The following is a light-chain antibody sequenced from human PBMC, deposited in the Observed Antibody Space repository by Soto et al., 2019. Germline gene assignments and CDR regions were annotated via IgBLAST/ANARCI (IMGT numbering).Light chain of an antibody. CDR1: QTISSY. J-gene: IGKJ1*01. V-gene: IGKV1-39*01. CDR3: QQSSTTPWR. CDR2: GSS. Sequence: DIQMTQSPSSLSASVGGRVTLTCRASQTISSYLNWYQQKPGKAPKLLIYGSSALQSGVPSRFSGSGSRRDFTLTISSLQSDDFATNYCQQSSTTPWRFGQGTKV.